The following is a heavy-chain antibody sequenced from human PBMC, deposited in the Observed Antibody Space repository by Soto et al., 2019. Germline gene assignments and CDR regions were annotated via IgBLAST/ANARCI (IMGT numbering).Heavy chain of an antibody. Sequence: SETLSLTCAVYGGSFSGYYWSWIRQPPGKGLEWIGEINHSGSTNYNPSLKSRVTISVDTSKNQFSLKLSSVTAADTAVYYCASTYDFWSGYFPSDYYYYMDVWGKGTTVTVSS. V-gene: IGHV4-34*01. D-gene: IGHD3-3*01. CDR2: INHSGST. CDR3: ASTYDFWSGYFPSDYYYYMDV. J-gene: IGHJ6*03. CDR1: GGSFSGYY.